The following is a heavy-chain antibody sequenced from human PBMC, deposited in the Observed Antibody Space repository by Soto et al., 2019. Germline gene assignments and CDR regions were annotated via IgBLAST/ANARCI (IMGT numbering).Heavy chain of an antibody. J-gene: IGHJ5*02. Sequence: PSETLSLTCTVSGGSISSSSYYWGWIRQPPGKGLEWIGSIYYSGSTYYNPSLKSRVTISVDTSKNQFPLKLSSVTAADTAVYYCARSRYCSGGSCYAGSPSHWFDPWGQGTLVTVSS. CDR1: GGSISSSSYY. CDR3: ARSRYCSGGSCYAGSPSHWFDP. V-gene: IGHV4-39*01. CDR2: IYYSGST. D-gene: IGHD2-15*01.